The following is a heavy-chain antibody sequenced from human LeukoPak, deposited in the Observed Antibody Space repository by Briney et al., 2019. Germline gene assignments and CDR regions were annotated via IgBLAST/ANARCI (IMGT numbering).Heavy chain of an antibody. CDR2: MNPNSGNT. CDR3: ATGPMPTKAVVPAAMG. CDR1: GYTFTSYD. D-gene: IGHD2-2*01. Sequence: GASVKVSCKASGYTFTSYDINWVRQATGQGLEWMGWMNPNSGNTGYAQKFQGRVTMTRNTSISTAYMELSSLRSEDTAVYYCATGPMPTKAVVPAAMGWGQGTLVTVSS. V-gene: IGHV1-8*01. J-gene: IGHJ4*02.